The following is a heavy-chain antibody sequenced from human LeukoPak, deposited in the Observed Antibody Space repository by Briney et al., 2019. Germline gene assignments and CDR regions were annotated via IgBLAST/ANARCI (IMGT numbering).Heavy chain of an antibody. J-gene: IGHJ3*02. CDR3: ASLAGGNSESSDAFDI. D-gene: IGHD4-23*01. V-gene: IGHV1-46*01. CDR1: GYTFTSYY. CDR2: INPSGGST. Sequence: ASVRVSCKASGYTFTSYYMHWVRQAPGQGLEWMGIINPSGGSTSYAQKFQGRVTMTRDMSTSTVYMELSRLRSEDTAVYYCASLAGGNSESSDAFDIWGQGTMVTVSS.